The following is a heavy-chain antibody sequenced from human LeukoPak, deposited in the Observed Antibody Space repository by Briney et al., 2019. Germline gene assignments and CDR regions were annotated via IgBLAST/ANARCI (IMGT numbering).Heavy chain of an antibody. CDR1: GFTFSSYA. V-gene: IGHV3-30-3*01. D-gene: IGHD1-26*01. CDR3: ARGLIVGASSIPDY. CDR2: ISYDGSNK. Sequence: GSLRLSCAASGFTFSSYAMHWVRQAPGKGLEWVAVISYDGSNKYYADSVKGRFTISRDNSKNTLYLEMNSLRAEDTAVYYCARGLIVGASSIPDYWGQGTLVTVSS. J-gene: IGHJ4*02.